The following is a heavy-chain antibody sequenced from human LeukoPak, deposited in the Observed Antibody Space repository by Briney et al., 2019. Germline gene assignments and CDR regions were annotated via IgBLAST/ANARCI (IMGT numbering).Heavy chain of an antibody. D-gene: IGHD2-15*01. Sequence: GASVKVSCKVSGYTLTELSMHWVRQAPGKGLEWMGGFDPEDGETIYAQKFQGRVTMTEDTSTDTAYMELSSLRSEDTAVYYCATVLLYCSGGSCYPNWFDPWGQGTLVTVSS. J-gene: IGHJ5*02. CDR1: GYTLTELS. CDR2: FDPEDGET. CDR3: ATVLLYCSGGSCYPNWFDP. V-gene: IGHV1-24*01.